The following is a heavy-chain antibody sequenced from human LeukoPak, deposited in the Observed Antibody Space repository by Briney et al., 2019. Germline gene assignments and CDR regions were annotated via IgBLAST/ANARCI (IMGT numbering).Heavy chain of an antibody. J-gene: IGHJ5*02. CDR1: GFTFSSST. CDR2: ISSSSDYV. Sequence: GGSLRLSCAASGFTFSSSTMNWVPRAPGKGLEWVSSISSSSDYVYYADSVKGRFTISRDNAKNSLYLQMNSLRAEDTAVYYCVRIPNSANFPNWFDPWGQGTLVTVSS. V-gene: IGHV3-21*01. CDR3: VRIPNSANFPNWFDP. D-gene: IGHD4/OR15-4a*01.